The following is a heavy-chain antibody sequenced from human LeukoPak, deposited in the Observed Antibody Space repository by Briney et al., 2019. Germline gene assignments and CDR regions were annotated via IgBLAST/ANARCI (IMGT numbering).Heavy chain of an antibody. J-gene: IGHJ3*02. CDR2: IYYSGST. Sequence: GSLRLSCAASGFTFSSYAMSWVRQAPGKGLEWIGSIYYSGSTYYNPSLKSRVTISVDTSKNQFSLKVISMTAADTAAYYCTKSDGYGLIRICGRGTMVTVSS. D-gene: IGHD3-10*01. CDR1: GFTFSSYA. CDR3: TKSDGYGLIRI. V-gene: IGHV4-38-2*01.